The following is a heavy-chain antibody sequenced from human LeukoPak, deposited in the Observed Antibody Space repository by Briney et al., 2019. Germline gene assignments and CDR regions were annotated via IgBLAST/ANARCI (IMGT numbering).Heavy chain of an antibody. Sequence: PSETLSLTCTVSGGSISSYYWSWLRQPPGKGLEWIGYIYYSGSTNYNPSLKSRVTISVDTSKNQFSLKLSSVTAADTAVYYCARTYGDYVWGQGTLVTVSS. CDR1: GGSISSYY. V-gene: IGHV4-59*01. D-gene: IGHD4-17*01. CDR2: IYYSGST. CDR3: ARTYGDYV. J-gene: IGHJ4*02.